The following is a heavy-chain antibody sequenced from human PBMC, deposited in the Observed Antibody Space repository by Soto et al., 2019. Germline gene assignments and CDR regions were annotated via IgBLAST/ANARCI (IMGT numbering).Heavy chain of an antibody. CDR1: GYTFASYG. D-gene: IGHD3-3*01. CDR3: ARISLDYDFWSGYYTGPSRDGWWFDP. J-gene: IGHJ5*02. Sequence: ASVKVSCKASGYTFASYGISWVRPAPGQGLEWMGWISAYNGNTNYAQKLQGRVTMTTDTSTSTAYMELRSLRSDDTAVYYCARISLDYDFWSGYYTGPSRDGWWFDPWGQGTLVTVSS. CDR2: ISAYNGNT. V-gene: IGHV1-18*01.